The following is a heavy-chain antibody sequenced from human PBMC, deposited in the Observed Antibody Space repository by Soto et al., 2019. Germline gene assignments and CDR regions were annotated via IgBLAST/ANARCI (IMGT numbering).Heavy chain of an antibody. V-gene: IGHV3-7*01. J-gene: IGHJ4*02. CDR1: GFTFSSFW. CDR2: IKHDGSEQ. Sequence: EVQLVESGGDLVQPGGSLRLSCAASGFTFSSFWMSWVRQAPGKGLEWVANIKHDGSEQYSVDSVKGRFTISRDNAKNLLYLQMNSLRAEDTAVYYCARRAYLDYWGQGTRVTVSS. CDR3: ARRAYLDY.